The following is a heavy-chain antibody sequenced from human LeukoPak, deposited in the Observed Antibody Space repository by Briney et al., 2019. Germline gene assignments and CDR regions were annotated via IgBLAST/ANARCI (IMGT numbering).Heavy chain of an antibody. Sequence: GGSLRLSCAASGFTFSSYSMNWVRQAPGKGLEWVSSISSSSSYIYYADSVKGRFTISRDNAKNSLYLQMNSLRAEDTAVYYCARDRGNQRYYYDSSGYASDIWGQGTMVTVSS. V-gene: IGHV3-21*01. CDR2: ISSSSSYI. CDR3: ARDRGNQRYYYDSSGYASDI. D-gene: IGHD3-22*01. J-gene: IGHJ3*02. CDR1: GFTFSSYS.